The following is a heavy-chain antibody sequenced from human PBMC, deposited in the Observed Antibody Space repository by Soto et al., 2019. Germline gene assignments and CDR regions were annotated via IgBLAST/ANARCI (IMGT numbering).Heavy chain of an antibody. CDR3: TRGKSRAVDEGY. CDR1: GYIFATYG. V-gene: IGHV1-18*01. D-gene: IGHD5-12*01. J-gene: IGHJ4*02. Sequence: QVQLVQSGGEVRKPGASVKVSCKASGYIFATYGVSWVRQAPGQGLEWVGWISAINGATSSAQKFQDRVIMTTDTSTSTAFMEVRSLRSDDTSIYYCTRGKSRAVDEGYWGQGTRVTVSS. CDR2: ISAINGAT.